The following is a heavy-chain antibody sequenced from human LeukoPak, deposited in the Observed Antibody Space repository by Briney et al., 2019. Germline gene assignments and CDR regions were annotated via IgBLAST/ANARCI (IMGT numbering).Heavy chain of an antibody. Sequence: GGSLRLSCAASGFTFSSYWMNWVRQAPGKGLEWVAVISYDGSNKYYADSVKGRFTISRDNSKNTLYLQMNSLRAEDTAVYYCAKSLVVTTPYFDYWGQGTLVTVSS. D-gene: IGHD3-22*01. V-gene: IGHV3-30*18. CDR3: AKSLVVTTPYFDY. CDR1: GFTFSSYW. J-gene: IGHJ4*02. CDR2: ISYDGSNK.